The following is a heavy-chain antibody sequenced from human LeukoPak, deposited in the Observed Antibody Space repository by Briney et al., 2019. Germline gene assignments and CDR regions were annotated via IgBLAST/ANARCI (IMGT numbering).Heavy chain of an antibody. J-gene: IGHJ4*02. Sequence: SETLSLTCAVYGGSFSGYYWSWIRQPPGKGLEWIGEINHSGSTNYNPSLKSRVTISVDTSKNQFSLKLGSVTAADTAVYYCARVQLVRGKYFDYWGQGTLVTVSS. CDR2: INHSGST. CDR3: ARVQLVRGKYFDY. D-gene: IGHD3-10*01. V-gene: IGHV4-34*01. CDR1: GGSFSGYY.